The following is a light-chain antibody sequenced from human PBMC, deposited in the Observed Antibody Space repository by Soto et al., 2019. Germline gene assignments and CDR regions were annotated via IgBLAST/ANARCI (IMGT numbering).Light chain of an antibody. V-gene: IGLV2-23*01. CDR1: SSDVGSYNL. CDR3: CSYAGRSPLV. Sequence: QSALTQPASVSGSPGQSITISCTGTSSDVGSYNLVSWYQQHPGKAPKLMIYEGSKRPSGVSNRFSGSKSGNTASLTISGLQAEDEADYYCCSYAGRSPLVFGGVTKLTVL. J-gene: IGLJ2*01. CDR2: EGS.